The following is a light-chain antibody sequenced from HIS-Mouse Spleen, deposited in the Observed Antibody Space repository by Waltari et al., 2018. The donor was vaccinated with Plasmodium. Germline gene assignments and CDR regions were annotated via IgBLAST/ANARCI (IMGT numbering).Light chain of an antibody. CDR3: MQGIHLIT. CDR2: EVS. CDR1: QSLLHSDGKTS. V-gene: IGKV2-29*03. Sequence: DIVMTQTPLSLSVTPGQPASISCKSSQSLLHSDGKTSSYWYMQKPGQSPQLLICEVSSPVTGVPGRFSGSGSGEEFTLKSSRGEAEDVGVYCGMQGIHLITFGQGTRLEIK. J-gene: IGKJ5*01.